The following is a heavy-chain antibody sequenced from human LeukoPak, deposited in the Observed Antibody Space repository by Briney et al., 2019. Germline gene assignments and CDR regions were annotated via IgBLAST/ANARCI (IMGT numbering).Heavy chain of an antibody. CDR3: AKGYDSSGYSFDY. D-gene: IGHD3-22*01. CDR1: GFTFSSYA. Sequence: GGSLRLSCAASGFTFSSYAMSWVRQAPGKGLEWVSAISGSGDNTDYADSVKGRFTISRDNSKSTMYLQMNSLRAEDTAVYYCAKGYDSSGYSFDYWGQGTLVTVSS. V-gene: IGHV3-23*01. J-gene: IGHJ4*02. CDR2: ISGSGDNT.